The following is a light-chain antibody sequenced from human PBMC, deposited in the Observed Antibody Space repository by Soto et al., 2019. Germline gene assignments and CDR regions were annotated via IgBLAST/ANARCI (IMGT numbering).Light chain of an antibody. Sequence: DIQMTQSPSSLSASVGDRVTITCQASQDISNYLNWYQQKPGKAPKLLIYDASNLETGVPSRFIGSGSGTDFTFTISSLQPEDIATYYCQQYDNLPPLTFGPGTKVDIK. CDR1: QDISNY. V-gene: IGKV1-33*01. CDR2: DAS. CDR3: QQYDNLPPLT. J-gene: IGKJ3*01.